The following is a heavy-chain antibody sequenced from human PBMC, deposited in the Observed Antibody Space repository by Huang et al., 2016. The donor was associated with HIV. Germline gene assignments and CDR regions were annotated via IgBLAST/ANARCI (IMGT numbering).Heavy chain of an antibody. J-gene: IGHJ6*02. CDR3: ARLIGSPSFYYGLDV. D-gene: IGHD3-10*01. CDR2: IYPGDSDT. CDR1: GYRFRSNW. V-gene: IGHV5-51*01. Sequence: EVQLVQSGAEVKKPGESLKISCKGSGYRFRSNWIGWVRQMPGKGLEWMGIIYPGDSDTRYSPSFQGQFTISADKSINTAYLQWSSLKASDTAMYYCARLIGSPSFYYGLDVWGQGTTVTVSS.